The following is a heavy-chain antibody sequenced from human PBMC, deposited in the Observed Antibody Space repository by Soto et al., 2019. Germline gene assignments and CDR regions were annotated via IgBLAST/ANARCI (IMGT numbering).Heavy chain of an antibody. CDR3: ARDLDTAMVRWFDP. Sequence: GASVKVSCKASGYTFTSYGISWVRPAPGQGLEWMGWISAYNGNTNYAQKLQGRVTMTTDTSTSTAYMELRSLRSDDTAVYYCARDLDTAMVRWFDPWGQGTLVTVSS. V-gene: IGHV1-18*01. CDR2: ISAYNGNT. D-gene: IGHD5-18*01. CDR1: GYTFTSYG. J-gene: IGHJ5*02.